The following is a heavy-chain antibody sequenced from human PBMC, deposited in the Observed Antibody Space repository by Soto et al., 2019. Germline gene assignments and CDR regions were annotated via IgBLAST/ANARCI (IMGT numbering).Heavy chain of an antibody. CDR3: AKTGGYDFWSGKPTGYYYYMDV. CDR1: GFTFDDYA. CDR2: ISWKSGSI. J-gene: IGHJ6*03. V-gene: IGHV3-9*01. Sequence: PGGSLRLSCAASGFTFDDYAMHWVRQAPGKGLEWASGISWKSGSIGYADSVKGRFTISRDNAKNSLYLQMNSLRAEDTALYYCAKTGGYDFWSGKPTGYYYYMDVWGKGTTVTVSS. D-gene: IGHD3-3*01.